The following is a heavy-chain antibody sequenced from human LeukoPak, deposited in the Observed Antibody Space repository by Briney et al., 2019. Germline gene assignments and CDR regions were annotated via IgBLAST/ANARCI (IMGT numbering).Heavy chain of an antibody. CDR1: GFTFSSYA. CDR2: ISYDGSNK. Sequence: GRSLRLSCAASGFTFSSYAMHWVRQAPGKGLEWVAVISYDGSNKYYADSVKGRFTISRDNSKNTLYLQMNSLRAEDTALYYCAGDSGITLVRGIDFWGQGTLVTVSS. J-gene: IGHJ4*02. CDR3: AGDSGITLVRGIDF. V-gene: IGHV3-30-3*01. D-gene: IGHD3-10*01.